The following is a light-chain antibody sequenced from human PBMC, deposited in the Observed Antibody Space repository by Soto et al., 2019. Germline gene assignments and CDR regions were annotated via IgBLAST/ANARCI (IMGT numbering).Light chain of an antibody. J-gene: IGKJ1*01. CDR1: QSLSSNY. Sequence: IVLTQSAGTLSLSPGERATLSCRASQSLSSNYLAWYQQRPGQAPRLLIYGASTRATGIPDRFSGSGSGTDFTLTISRLEPEDFAVYYCQEHGSSPRTFGQGTKVDI. CDR3: QEHGSSPRT. CDR2: GAS. V-gene: IGKV3-20*01.